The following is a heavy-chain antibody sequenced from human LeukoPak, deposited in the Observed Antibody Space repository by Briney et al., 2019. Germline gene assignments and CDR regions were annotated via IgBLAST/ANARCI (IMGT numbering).Heavy chain of an antibody. CDR3: ARKLGVTTSGYYYYYMDV. CDR1: GYTFTGYY. CDR2: INPNSGGT. V-gene: IGHV1-2*02. Sequence: GASVKVSCKASGYTFTGYYMHWVRQAPGQGLEWMGWINPNSGGTNYAQKFQGRVTMTRDTSISTAYMELSRLRSDDTAVYYCARKLGVTTSGYYYYYMDVWGKGTTVTVSS. J-gene: IGHJ6*03. D-gene: IGHD4-17*01.